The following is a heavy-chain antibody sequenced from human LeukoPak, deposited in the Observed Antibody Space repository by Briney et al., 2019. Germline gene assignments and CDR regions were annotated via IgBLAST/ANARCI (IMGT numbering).Heavy chain of an antibody. CDR1: GGSFSGYY. J-gene: IGHJ4*02. Sequence: PSETLPLTCAVYGGSFSGYYWSWIRQPPGKGLEWIGSIYHSGTTYSGSTYYNPSLKSRVTISLDTSKNQFSLKVGSMTAADTAVYYCARAGGYGLIDYWGQGTMVTVSS. D-gene: IGHD5-18*01. CDR2: IYHSGTTYSGST. V-gene: IGHV4-34*01. CDR3: ARAGGYGLIDY.